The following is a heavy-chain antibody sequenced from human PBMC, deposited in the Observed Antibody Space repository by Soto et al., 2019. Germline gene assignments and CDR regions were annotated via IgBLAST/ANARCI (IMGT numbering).Heavy chain of an antibody. CDR2: INPNNGAT. CDR3: ASRVLCDMDV. V-gene: IGHV1-46*01. D-gene: IGHD2-21*01. J-gene: IGHJ6*02. Sequence: GASMKVSCKASGDTFTTNYLHWVRQAPGQGLEWMGRINPNNGATLYAQEFQGRLIFTQDTSPSTVYMALNSVKSEDSAVYYCASRVLCDMDVWGQGTTVTVSS. CDR1: GDTFTTNY.